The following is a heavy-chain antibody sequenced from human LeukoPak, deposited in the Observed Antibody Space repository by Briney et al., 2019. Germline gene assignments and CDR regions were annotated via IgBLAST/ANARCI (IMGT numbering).Heavy chain of an antibody. CDR2: IRYEGSNK. CDR3: AKDLPPTDL. Sequence: PGGSLRLSCAASGFIFSSYDMHWVRQAPGKGLEWVAFIRYEGSNKYYADSVKGRFTISRDNSKNTLYLQMSSLRADDTAVYYWAKDLPPTDLWGQGTLVTVSS. CDR1: GFIFSSYD. J-gene: IGHJ4*02. V-gene: IGHV3-30*02.